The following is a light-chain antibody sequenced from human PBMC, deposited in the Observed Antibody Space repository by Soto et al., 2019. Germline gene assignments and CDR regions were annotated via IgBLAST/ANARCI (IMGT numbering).Light chain of an antibody. CDR2: AAS. J-gene: IGKJ3*01. CDR1: QSISSY. V-gene: IGKV1-39*01. CDR3: QQYGSSLFT. Sequence: DIQMTQSPSSLSASVGDRVTITCRASQSISSYLNWYQQKPGKAPKLLIYAASSLQSGVPSRFSGSGSGTDFTLTITRLESEDFAVYYCQQYGSSLFTFGPGTKVDFK.